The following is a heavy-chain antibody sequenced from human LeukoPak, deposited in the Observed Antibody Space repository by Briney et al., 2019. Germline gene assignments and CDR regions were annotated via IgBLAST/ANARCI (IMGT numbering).Heavy chain of an antibody. CDR3: AKDLTSPVLLWFGELGY. J-gene: IGHJ4*02. D-gene: IGHD3-10*01. CDR2: ISYDGSNK. CDR1: GFTFSSYG. V-gene: IGHV3-30*18. Sequence: GGSLRLSCAASGFTFSSYGMHWARQAPGKGLERVAVISYDGSNKYYADSVKGRFTISRDNSKDTLYLQMNSLRAEDTAVYYCAKDLTSPVLLWFGELGYWGQGTLVTVSS.